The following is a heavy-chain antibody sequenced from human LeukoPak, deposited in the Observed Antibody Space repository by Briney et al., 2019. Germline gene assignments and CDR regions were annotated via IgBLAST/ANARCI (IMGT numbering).Heavy chain of an antibody. J-gene: IGHJ5*02. D-gene: IGHD2-2*01. CDR3: AGRSSTSGNWFDP. V-gene: IGHV4-59*08. CDR1: GGSISSYY. Sequence: SETLSLTCTVSGGSISSYYWSWIRQPPGKGLEWIGYIYYTGATNYNPSLKSRVTISVDTSKNQFSLKLSSVTAADTAVYYCAGRSSTSGNWFDPWGQGTLVTVSS. CDR2: IYYTGAT.